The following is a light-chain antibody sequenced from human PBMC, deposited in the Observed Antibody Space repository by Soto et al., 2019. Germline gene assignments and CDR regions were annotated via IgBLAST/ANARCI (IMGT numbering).Light chain of an antibody. CDR3: QQFSSYPLT. CDR2: DAS. V-gene: IGKV3-20*01. CDR1: QSVSSN. Sequence: IVMTQSPATLSVSPGERATLSCRASQSVSSNLAWYQQKPGQAPRLLIYDASSRATGIPDRFSGGGSGTDFTLTISRLEPEDFAVYYCQQFSSYPLTFGGGTKV. J-gene: IGKJ4*01.